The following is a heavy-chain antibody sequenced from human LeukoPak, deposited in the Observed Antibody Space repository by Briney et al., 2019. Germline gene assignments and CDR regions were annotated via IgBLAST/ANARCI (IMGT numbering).Heavy chain of an antibody. CDR3: ARDLPDEVPSLDL. Sequence: NPGGSLRLSCAASGFTFSSYSMNWVRQAPGKGLEWVSSISSSRSYIYYVDSVKGRFTISRDNAKNSPYLQMNSLRAEDTAVYYCARDLPDEVPSLDLWGRGTLVTVSS. V-gene: IGHV3-21*01. CDR2: ISSSRSYI. D-gene: IGHD1-1*01. J-gene: IGHJ2*01. CDR1: GFTFSSYS.